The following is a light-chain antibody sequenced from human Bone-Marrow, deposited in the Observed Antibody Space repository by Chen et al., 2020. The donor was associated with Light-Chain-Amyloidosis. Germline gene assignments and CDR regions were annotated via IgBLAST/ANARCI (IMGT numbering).Light chain of an antibody. J-gene: IGKJ1*01. CDR3: QQSYSTPRT. Sequence: DIQMTQSPSSLPASVGDRVTITCRVSQSISSYLNWYQQKPGKAPKLLIYAASSLQSGVPSRFSGSGSGTDFTLTISSLQPEDFATYYCQQSYSTPRTFGQGTKVEIK. CDR2: AAS. CDR1: QSISSY. V-gene: IGKV1-39*01.